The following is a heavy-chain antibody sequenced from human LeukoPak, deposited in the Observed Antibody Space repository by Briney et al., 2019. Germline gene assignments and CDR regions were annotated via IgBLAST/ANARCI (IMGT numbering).Heavy chain of an antibody. CDR3: ARSPLRGRYSSSWYASSHWYFDL. CDR2: INHSGST. V-gene: IGHV4-34*01. CDR1: GGSFSGYY. D-gene: IGHD6-13*01. J-gene: IGHJ2*01. Sequence: SETLSLTCAVYGGSFSGYYWSWIRQPPGKGLEWIGEINHSGSTNYNPSLKSRVTISVDTSKNQFSLKLSSVTAADTAVYYCARSPLRGRYSSSWYASSHWYFDLWGRGTLVTVSS.